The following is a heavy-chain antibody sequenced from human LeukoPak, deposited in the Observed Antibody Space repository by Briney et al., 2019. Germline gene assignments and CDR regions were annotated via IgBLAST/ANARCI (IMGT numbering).Heavy chain of an antibody. D-gene: IGHD6-6*01. CDR2: IRAYNGNT. CDR1: GYTFTSYG. J-gene: IGHJ6*03. CDR3: AVYSSSSYYYYMDV. Sequence: ASVKVSCKASGYTFTSYGISWVRQAPGQGLEWMGWIRAYNGNTNYAQKLQGRVTMTTDTSTSTAYMELRGLRSDDTAVYYCAVYSSSSYYYYMDVWGKGTTVTVSS. V-gene: IGHV1-18*01.